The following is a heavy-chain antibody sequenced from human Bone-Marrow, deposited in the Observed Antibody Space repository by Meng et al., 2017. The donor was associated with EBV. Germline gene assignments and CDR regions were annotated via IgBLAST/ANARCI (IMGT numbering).Heavy chain of an antibody. CDR2: INAGNGNT. Sequence: QLQLLQSGAEVKKPXASVKLSCKASGYTFTDYYLHWVRQAPGEGLEWMGWINAGNGNTKYSQKFQGRVTITRDTSASTAYMELSSLRSEDTAVYYCARDRWLHGLDPWGQGTLVTVSS. D-gene: IGHD5-24*01. CDR3: ARDRWLHGLDP. CDR1: GYTFTDYY. J-gene: IGHJ5*02. V-gene: IGHV1-3*01.